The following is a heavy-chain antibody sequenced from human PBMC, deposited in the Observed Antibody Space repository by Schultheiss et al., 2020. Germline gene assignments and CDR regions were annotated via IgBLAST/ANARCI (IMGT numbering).Heavy chain of an antibody. CDR3: ARNRIAAAEHAFDI. V-gene: IGHV1-69*01. Sequence: KISCKASGGTFSSYAISWVRQAPGQGLEWMGGIIPIFGTANYAQKFQGRVTITADESTSTAYMELSSLRSEDTAVYYCARNRIAAAEHAFDIWGQGTMVTVSS. J-gene: IGHJ3*02. CDR1: GGTFSSYA. CDR2: IIPIFGTA. D-gene: IGHD6-13*01.